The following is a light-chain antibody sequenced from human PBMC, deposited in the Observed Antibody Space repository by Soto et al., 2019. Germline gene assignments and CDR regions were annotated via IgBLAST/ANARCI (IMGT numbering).Light chain of an antibody. Sequence: EIVLTQSPGTLSLSPGERATLSCRASQSVSSSYLAWYQQKPGQAPRLLIHGASSRATGIPDRFSGSGSGTDFTLTISRLEPEDFAVYYCQQYGSSIFTFGPGTKLEIK. V-gene: IGKV3-20*01. J-gene: IGKJ3*01. CDR1: QSVSSSY. CDR3: QQYGSSIFT. CDR2: GAS.